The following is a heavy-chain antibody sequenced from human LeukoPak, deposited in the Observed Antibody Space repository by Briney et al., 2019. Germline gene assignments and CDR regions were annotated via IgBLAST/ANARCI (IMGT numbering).Heavy chain of an antibody. CDR2: INPSSGGT. CDR3: ARDVGEYCSSTSCYASDK. V-gene: IGHV1-2*02. D-gene: IGHD2-2*01. Sequence: ASVKVSCKASGYTFTDHNMHWVRQAPGQGLEWMGWINPSSGGTNYAQKFQGRVTMTRDTSISTAYMELNRLRSDDTAVYYCARDVGEYCSSTSCYASDKWGQGTLVTVSS. J-gene: IGHJ4*02. CDR1: GYTFTDHN.